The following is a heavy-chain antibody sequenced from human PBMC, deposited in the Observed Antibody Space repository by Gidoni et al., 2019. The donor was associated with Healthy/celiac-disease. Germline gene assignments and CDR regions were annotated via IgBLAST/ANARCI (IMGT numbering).Heavy chain of an antibody. CDR2: SSSSGTTI. Sequence: QVQLVESGGGLVKPGGSLRLSCAASGFTFSDYYMSWIRQAPEKGLGWVSYSSSSGTTIYYADSVKGRCTISRDNAKNSLYLQMNSLRAEDTAVYYCARDLHYYGSGSYLGYWGQGTLVTVSS. J-gene: IGHJ4*02. CDR1: GFTFSDYY. V-gene: IGHV3-11*01. D-gene: IGHD3-10*01. CDR3: ARDLHYYGSGSYLGY.